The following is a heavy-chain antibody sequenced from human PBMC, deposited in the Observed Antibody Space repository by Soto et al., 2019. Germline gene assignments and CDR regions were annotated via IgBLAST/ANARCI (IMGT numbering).Heavy chain of an antibody. CDR3: AKVEYDYYDSSGYYFTYYYYGMDV. Sequence: GGSLRLSCAASGFTFSSYAMSWVRQAPGKGLEWVSAISGSGGSTYYADSVKGRFTISRDNSKNTLYLQMNSLRAEDTAVYYCAKVEYDYYDSSGYYFTYYYYGMDVWGQGTTVTVSS. CDR1: GFTFSSYA. CDR2: ISGSGGST. D-gene: IGHD3-22*01. J-gene: IGHJ6*02. V-gene: IGHV3-23*01.